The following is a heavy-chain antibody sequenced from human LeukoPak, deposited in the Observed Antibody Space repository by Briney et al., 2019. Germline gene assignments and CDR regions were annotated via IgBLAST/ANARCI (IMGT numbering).Heavy chain of an antibody. Sequence: PGGSLRLSCAASGFTFTTYGMTWVRQAPGKGLEWVSSIGAGGTNTYYADSVKGRFTISRDSSKNTLFLHMNTLRAEDTAIYYCAKDRTVGASYWYFDLWGRGTLVTVSS. J-gene: IGHJ2*01. CDR3: AKDRTVGASYWYFDL. CDR1: GFTFTTYG. CDR2: IGAGGTNT. D-gene: IGHD1-26*01. V-gene: IGHV3-23*01.